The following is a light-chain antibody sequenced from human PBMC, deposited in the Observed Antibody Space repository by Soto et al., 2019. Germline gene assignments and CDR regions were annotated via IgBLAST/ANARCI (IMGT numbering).Light chain of an antibody. Sequence: EIVWTQSPGTLSLSPGEKATLSCRASQIGGSYLDWYQQKHVQAPMLLIYATSSRAAGIHDRFGGSGSGTDFPLTISTLAPEDFAVYYCQQYNRSPQTFGQGTKLEIK. V-gene: IGKV3-20*01. CDR3: QQYNRSPQT. CDR2: ATS. CDR1: QIGGSY. J-gene: IGKJ2*01.